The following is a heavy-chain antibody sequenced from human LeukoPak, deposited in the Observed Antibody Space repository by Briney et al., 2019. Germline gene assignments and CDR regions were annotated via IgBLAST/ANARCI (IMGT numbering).Heavy chain of an antibody. J-gene: IGHJ4*02. CDR1: GYILTELS. CDR2: FDPEDGET. V-gene: IGHV1-24*01. D-gene: IGHD3-22*01. CDR3: ATCYYDSSIYYYSFDY. Sequence: ASVKVSCKVSGYILTELSIHWVRQAPGKGLEWMGGFDPEDGETIYAQKFQGRVTMTEDTSTDTAYMELSSLRSEDTAVYYCATCYYDSSIYYYSFDYWGQGTLITVSS.